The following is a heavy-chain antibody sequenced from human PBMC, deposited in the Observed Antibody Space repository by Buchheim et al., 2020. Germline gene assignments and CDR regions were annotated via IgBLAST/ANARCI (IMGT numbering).Heavy chain of an antibody. D-gene: IGHD1-26*01. Sequence: EVQLLESGGGLVQPGGSLRLSCAASGFTFNNYAMSWVRQAPGKGLEWVSAISGSGAGTYYADSVKGRFTTSRDNSKNTLFLQMNSLRAEDTAVYYCAQDGERMTTTYWGQGTL. V-gene: IGHV3-23*01. CDR3: AQDGERMTTTY. CDR1: GFTFNNYA. J-gene: IGHJ4*02. CDR2: ISGSGAGT.